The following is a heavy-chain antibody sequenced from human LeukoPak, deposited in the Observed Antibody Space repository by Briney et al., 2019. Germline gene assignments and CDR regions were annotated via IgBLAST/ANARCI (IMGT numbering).Heavy chain of an antibody. V-gene: IGHV3-7*01. CDR3: ARTPPNYSGDASDI. CDR2: IKQDGSEK. CDR1: GFTFSSYG. D-gene: IGHD5-24*01. Sequence: GGSLRLSCAASGFTFSSYGMSWVRQAPGKGLEWVANIKQDGSEKYYVDSVKGRFTISRDNAKNSLYLQMNSLRAEDTAVYYCARTPPNYSGDASDIWGQGTMVTVSS. J-gene: IGHJ3*02.